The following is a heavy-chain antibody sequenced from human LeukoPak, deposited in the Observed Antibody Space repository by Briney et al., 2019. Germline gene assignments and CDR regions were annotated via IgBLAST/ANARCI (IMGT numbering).Heavy chain of an antibody. CDR2: IYASGNT. CDR3: ARGRFLEWLGSDSTFDY. D-gene: IGHD3-3*01. V-gene: IGHV4-61*02. J-gene: IGHJ4*02. CDR1: GGSITSGSYC. Sequence: SETLSLTCTVSGGSITSGSYCWSWIRQPAGKGLEWIGRIYASGNTNYNPSLKSRVTISVDTSKNQFSLRLSSVTAADTAVYYCARGRFLEWLGSDSTFDYWGQGTLVTVSS.